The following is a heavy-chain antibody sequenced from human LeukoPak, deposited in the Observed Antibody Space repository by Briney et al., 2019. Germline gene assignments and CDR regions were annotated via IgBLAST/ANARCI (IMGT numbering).Heavy chain of an antibody. Sequence: GGSLRLSCAASGFTFSSYWVGWVRQAPGKGLEWVANIKQDGSQKYYVDSVKGRFTISRDDAKNSLYLQMDSLRAEDTAVYYCARGTQSVGAIGYLDYWGQGTLVTVSS. CDR2: IKQDGSQK. D-gene: IGHD1-26*01. J-gene: IGHJ4*02. V-gene: IGHV3-7*01. CDR1: GFTFSSYW. CDR3: ARGTQSVGAIGYLDY.